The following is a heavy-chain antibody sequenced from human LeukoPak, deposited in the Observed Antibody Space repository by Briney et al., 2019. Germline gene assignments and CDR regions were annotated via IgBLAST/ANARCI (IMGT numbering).Heavy chain of an antibody. CDR3: ARVKPGYSSGRYYFDY. D-gene: IGHD6-19*01. Sequence: GASVKVSCKASGYTFTSYDINWVRQATGQGLEWMGWMNPNSGNTGYAQKFQGRVTITRNTSISTAYMELSSLRSEDTAVYYCARVKPGYSSGRYYFDYWGQGTLVTVSS. V-gene: IGHV1-8*03. J-gene: IGHJ4*02. CDR1: GYTFTSYD. CDR2: MNPNSGNT.